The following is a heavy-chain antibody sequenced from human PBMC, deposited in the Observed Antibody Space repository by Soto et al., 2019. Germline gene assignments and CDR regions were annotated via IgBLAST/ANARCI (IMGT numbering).Heavy chain of an antibody. Sequence: GAPAEVSSKESRVTFASTSLRWVRQAQEQRLEWIGWIVVGSGNTNYAQKFQERVTITRDMSTSTAYMELSSLRSEDTAVYYCAAGLNYYYDSSGYHYFDYWGQGTLVTVSS. CDR2: IVVGSGNT. J-gene: IGHJ4*02. CDR3: AAGLNYYYDSSGYHYFDY. CDR1: RVTFASTS. V-gene: IGHV1-58*01. D-gene: IGHD3-22*01.